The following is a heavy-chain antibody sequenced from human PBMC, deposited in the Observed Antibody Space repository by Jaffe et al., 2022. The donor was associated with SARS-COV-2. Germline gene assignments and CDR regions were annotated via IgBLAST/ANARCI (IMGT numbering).Heavy chain of an antibody. CDR1: GGTFSSYA. D-gene: IGHD3-9*01. Sequence: QVQLVQSGAEVKKPGSSVKVSCKASGGTFSSYAISWVRQAPGQGLEWMGGIIPIFGTANYAQKFQGRVTITADESTSTAYMELSSLRSEDTAVYYCARDQIGRTYYDILTGRNYYYYYMDVWGKGTTVTVSS. V-gene: IGHV1-69*01. J-gene: IGHJ6*03. CDR2: IIPIFGTA. CDR3: ARDQIGRTYYDILTGRNYYYYYMDV.